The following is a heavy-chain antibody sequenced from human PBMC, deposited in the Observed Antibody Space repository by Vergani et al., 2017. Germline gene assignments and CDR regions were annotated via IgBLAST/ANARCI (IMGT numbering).Heavy chain of an antibody. Sequence: QVQLQQWGGGLLKPSETLSLTCVVNGGSFTSYHWTWIRQSPGEGLEWVGDIDHTGRPDYNPSLKSRLTMSVDKSRNQFSLTLISVTATDTAIYVCARVNTETNGHLYYYYYMDVWGQGTAVTVS. J-gene: IGHJ6*03. CDR2: IDHTGRP. CDR3: ARVNTETNGHLYYYYYMDV. V-gene: IGHV4-34*01. CDR1: GGSFTSYH. D-gene: IGHD4-11*01.